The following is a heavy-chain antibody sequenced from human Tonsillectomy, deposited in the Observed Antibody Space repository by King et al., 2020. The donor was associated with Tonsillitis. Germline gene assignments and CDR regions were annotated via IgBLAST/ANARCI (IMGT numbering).Heavy chain of an antibody. Sequence: VQLVESGGGLAQPGRSLRLSCAASGFTFDDYAMHWVRQAPGEGLEWVSGISWNSGSIDYADSVKGRFTISKDNAKNSLYLQMNNLRAEDTALYYCAKDMTVWGSSSCDCWGQGTLVTVSS. CDR2: ISWNSGSI. CDR1: GFTFDDYA. V-gene: IGHV3-9*01. J-gene: IGHJ4*02. CDR3: AKDMTVWGSSSCDC. D-gene: IGHD6-6*01.